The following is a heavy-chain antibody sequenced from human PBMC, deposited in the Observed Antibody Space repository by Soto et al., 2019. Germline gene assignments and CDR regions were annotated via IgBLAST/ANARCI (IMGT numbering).Heavy chain of an antibody. CDR3: ARDSSDYYYHYYGMDV. Sequence: GGSLRLSCAASGFTFSSYSMNWVRQAPGKGLEWVSSISSSSSYIYYADSVKGRFTISRDNAKNSLYLQMNSLRAEDTAVYYCARDSSDYYYHYYGMDVWGQGTTVTVSS. V-gene: IGHV3-21*01. D-gene: IGHD5-12*01. CDR2: ISSSSSYI. J-gene: IGHJ6*02. CDR1: GFTFSSYS.